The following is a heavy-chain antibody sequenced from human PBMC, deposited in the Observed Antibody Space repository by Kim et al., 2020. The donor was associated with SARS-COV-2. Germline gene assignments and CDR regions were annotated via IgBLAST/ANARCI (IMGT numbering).Heavy chain of an antibody. D-gene: IGHD3-9*01. J-gene: IGHJ1*01. V-gene: IGHV3-7*03. CDR2: Q. CDR3: ARTLTGTTESFEY. Sequence: QYYVDSVRGRFTVSRDGANMYLQMNSLRGGDTAVYYCARTLTGTTESFEYWGRGTLVTVSS.